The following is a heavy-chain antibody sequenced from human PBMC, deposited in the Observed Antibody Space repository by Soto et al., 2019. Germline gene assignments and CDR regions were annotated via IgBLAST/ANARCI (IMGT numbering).Heavy chain of an antibody. CDR1: GFTFSTYG. CDR3: AKQDRYYYDSSGYLSN. CDR2: ISYDGSNK. J-gene: IGHJ1*01. Sequence: GGSLRLSCAASGFTFSTYGMHWVRQAPGKGLEWVALISYDGSNKYYADSVKGRFTISRDNSKNTLYLQMNSLRAEDTAVYYCAKQDRYYYDSSGYLSNWGQGTLVTVSS. V-gene: IGHV3-30*18. D-gene: IGHD3-22*01.